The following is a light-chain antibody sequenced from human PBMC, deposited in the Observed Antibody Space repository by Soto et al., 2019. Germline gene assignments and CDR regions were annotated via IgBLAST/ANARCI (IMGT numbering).Light chain of an antibody. CDR2: DVS. J-gene: IGLJ2*01. CDR1: GSDVGGYDF. CDR3: CSFAGTYTVV. V-gene: IGLV2-11*01. Sequence: QSALTQPRSVSGSPGQSVTLSCSGSGSDVGGYDFVSWYQQHPGKAPKLIIYDVSKRPLGVPDRYSGSKSGNTASLTISGLQAEDEADYYCCSFAGTYTVVFGGGTKLTVL.